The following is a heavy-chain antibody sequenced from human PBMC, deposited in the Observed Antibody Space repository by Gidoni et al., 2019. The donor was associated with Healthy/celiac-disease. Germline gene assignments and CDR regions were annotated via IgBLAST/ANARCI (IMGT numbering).Heavy chain of an antibody. J-gene: IGHJ4*02. CDR2: ISGSGGST. V-gene: IGHV3-23*01. CDR1: GFPFRSYA. D-gene: IGHD2-15*01. CDR3: ANAAMNVVVVTSTRIDY. Sequence: EVQLLESGGGLVQPGGSLRLSCAASGFPFRSYAMSWVRQAPGKGLEWVSGISGSGGSTYYADSVKVRFTISRDNSKNTLYLQMHSLRAEDTAVYYCANAAMNVVVVTSTRIDYWGQGTLVTVSS.